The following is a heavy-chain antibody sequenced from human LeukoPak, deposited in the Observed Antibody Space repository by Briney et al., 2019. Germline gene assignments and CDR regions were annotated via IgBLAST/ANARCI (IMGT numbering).Heavy chain of an antibody. CDR3: ARGAAAAHSTPSNWFDP. CDR2: ISWNSGSI. V-gene: IGHV3-9*01. CDR1: GFTFDDYA. D-gene: IGHD6-13*01. J-gene: IGHJ5*02. Sequence: GGSLRLSCAASGFTFDDYAMHWVRQAPGKGLEWVSGISWNSGSIGYADSVKGRFTISRDNAKNSLYLQMNSLRAEDTAVYYCARGAAAAHSTPSNWFDPWGQGTLVTVSS.